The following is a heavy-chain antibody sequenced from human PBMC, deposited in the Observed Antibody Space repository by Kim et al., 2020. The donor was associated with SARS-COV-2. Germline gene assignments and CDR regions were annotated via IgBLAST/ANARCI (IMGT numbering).Heavy chain of an antibody. D-gene: IGHD3-22*01. Sequence: SVKVSCKAFGYTLTDYYMHWVRQAPGQGLEWMGIVSPVDGRTTYAQKFQGRVTMTADTSTSTVYMDLSRLRSDDTAIYYCARMYDNSGYYYGAWFAPWGQGTLVTVSS. CDR2: VSPVDGRT. J-gene: IGHJ5*02. V-gene: IGHV1-46*01. CDR3: ARMYDNSGYYYGAWFAP. CDR1: GYTLTDYY.